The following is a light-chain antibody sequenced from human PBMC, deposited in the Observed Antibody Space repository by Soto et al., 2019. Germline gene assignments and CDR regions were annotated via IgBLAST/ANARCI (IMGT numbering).Light chain of an antibody. J-gene: IGKJ2*01. CDR3: QQYGSSYT. CDR1: QSVSSSY. V-gene: IGKV3-20*01. CDR2: GAS. Sequence: EIVLTQSPGTLSLSPGERATLSCRASQSVSSSYLAWYKQKPGQAPRLLIYGASSRATGTPDKFRGSGSGTAFTLTTSRLEDEDYPVYYCQQYGSSYTFGLGTKLEI.